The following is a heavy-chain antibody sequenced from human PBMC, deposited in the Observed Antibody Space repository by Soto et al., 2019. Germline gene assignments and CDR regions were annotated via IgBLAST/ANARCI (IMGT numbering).Heavy chain of an antibody. Sequence: QVQLVQSGAEVKKPGSSVKVSCKASGGTFSSYAISWVRQAPGQGLEWMGGIIPIFGTANYAQKFQGRVTITADESTSTAYMELSSLRSEDTAVYYCARDYSNGGYSYSAYYYGMDVWGQGTTVTVSS. D-gene: IGHD5-18*01. CDR1: GGTFSSYA. CDR2: IIPIFGTA. V-gene: IGHV1-69*01. CDR3: ARDYSNGGYSYSAYYYGMDV. J-gene: IGHJ6*02.